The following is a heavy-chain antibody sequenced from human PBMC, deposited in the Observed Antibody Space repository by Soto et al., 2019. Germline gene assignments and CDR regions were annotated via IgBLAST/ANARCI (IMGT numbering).Heavy chain of an antibody. D-gene: IGHD3-22*01. V-gene: IGHV1-69*13. CDR2: IIPINGKA. CDR1: GYTFTSYG. J-gene: IGHJ6*02. CDR3: AREEVVVITGYYYYGMDV. Sequence: GASVKVSCKASGYTFTSYGISWVRQAPGQGLEWMGGIIPINGKANYAQKLQGRVTITADESTSTAYMELSSLRSEDTAVYYCAREEVVVITGYYYYGMDVWGQGTTVTVSS.